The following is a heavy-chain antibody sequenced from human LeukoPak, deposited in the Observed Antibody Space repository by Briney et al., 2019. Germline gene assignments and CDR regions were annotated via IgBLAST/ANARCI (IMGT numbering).Heavy chain of an antibody. J-gene: IGHJ4*02. CDR3: ARPLRESGYFYFDY. CDR2: ITSGSGTI. Sequence: PGGSLRLSCAASGFTFSSYAMSWVRQAPGKGLEWVSYITSGSGTIYYPDSVKGRFTISRDNAKNSLYLQMNSLRAEDTAVYYCARPLRESGYFYFDYWGQGTLVTVSS. V-gene: IGHV3-48*04. D-gene: IGHD3-3*01. CDR1: GFTFSSYA.